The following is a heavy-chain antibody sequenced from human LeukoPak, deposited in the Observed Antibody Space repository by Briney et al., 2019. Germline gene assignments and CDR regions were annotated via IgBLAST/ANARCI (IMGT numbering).Heavy chain of an antibody. Sequence: PGGSLRLSCAASGFTFSSYGMHWVRQAPGKGLEWVAVISYDGSNKYYADSVKGRFTISRDNSKNTLYLQMNSLRAEDTAVYYCARASRITMVRGVIHYYYYGMDVWGQGTTVTVFS. CDR1: GFTFSSYG. V-gene: IGHV3-30*03. D-gene: IGHD3-10*01. CDR3: ARASRITMVRGVIHYYYYGMDV. CDR2: ISYDGSNK. J-gene: IGHJ6*02.